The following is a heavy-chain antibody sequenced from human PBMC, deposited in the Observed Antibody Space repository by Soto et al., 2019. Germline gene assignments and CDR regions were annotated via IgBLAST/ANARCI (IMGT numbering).Heavy chain of an antibody. CDR2: IIPILGIA. CDR1: GGTFSSYT. V-gene: IGHV1-69*08. D-gene: IGHD1-7*01. J-gene: IGHJ4*02. Sequence: QVQLVQSGAEVKKPGSSVKVSCKASGGTFSSYTISWVRQAPGQGLEWMGRIIPILGIANYAQKFQGRVTITADKSTSTAYMGLSSLRSEDTAVYYCARDRGGITGTNFDYWGQGTLVTVSS. CDR3: ARDRGGITGTNFDY.